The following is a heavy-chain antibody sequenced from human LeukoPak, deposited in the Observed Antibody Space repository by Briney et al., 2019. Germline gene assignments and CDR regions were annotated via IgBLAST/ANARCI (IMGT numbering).Heavy chain of an antibody. CDR3: ARGGRYYDYVWGSYRLDY. D-gene: IGHD3-16*02. J-gene: IGHJ4*02. V-gene: IGHV4-31*03. CDR2: IYYSGST. Sequence: SQTLSLTCTVSGGSISSGGYYWSWIRQHPGKGLEWIGYIYYSGSTYYNPSLKSRVTISVDTSKNQFSLKLSSVTAADTAVYYCARGGRYYDYVWGSYRLDYWGQGTLVTVSS. CDR1: GGSISSGGYY.